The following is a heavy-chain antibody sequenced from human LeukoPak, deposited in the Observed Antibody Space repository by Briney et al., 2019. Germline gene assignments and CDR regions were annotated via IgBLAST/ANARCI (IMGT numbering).Heavy chain of an antibody. Sequence: GASVKVSCKASGYTFTSYGISWVRQAPGQGLEWMGWISAYNGNTNYAQKLQGRVTMTTDTSTSTAYMELRSLRSDDTAVYYCARDSVSPTYYYGMDVWGQGTTVTVSS. CDR1: GYTFTSYG. J-gene: IGHJ6*02. V-gene: IGHV1-18*01. CDR3: ARDSVSPTYYYGMDV. D-gene: IGHD2-8*01. CDR2: ISAYNGNT.